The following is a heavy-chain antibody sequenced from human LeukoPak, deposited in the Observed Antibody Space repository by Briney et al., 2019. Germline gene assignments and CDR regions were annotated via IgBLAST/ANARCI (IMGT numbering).Heavy chain of an antibody. Sequence: ASVKVSCKASGYTFTGYYMHWVRQAPGQGLEWMGWINPNSGGTNYAQKFQGWVTMTRDTSISTAYMELSRLRSDDTAVYYCARATSSGWSAFDIWGQGIMVTVSS. CDR2: INPNSGGT. V-gene: IGHV1-2*04. D-gene: IGHD6-19*01. J-gene: IGHJ3*02. CDR3: ARATSSGWSAFDI. CDR1: GYTFTGYY.